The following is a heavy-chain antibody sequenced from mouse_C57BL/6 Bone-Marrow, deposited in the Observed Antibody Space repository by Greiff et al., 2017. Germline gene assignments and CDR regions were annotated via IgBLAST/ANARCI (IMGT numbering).Heavy chain of an antibody. V-gene: IGHV1-61*01. D-gene: IGHD1-1*01. J-gene: IGHJ2*01. CDR2: IYTADSET. CDR1: GYTFTSYW. CDR3: AVDSSSSWDY. Sequence: QVQLQQPGAELVRPGSSVKLSCKASGYTFTSYWMDWVKQRPGQGLEWIGNIYTADSETHYNQKFKDKATLSGNKSSSTAYMQLSSLSAEDSAVYYCAVDSSSSWDYWGQGTTLTVSS.